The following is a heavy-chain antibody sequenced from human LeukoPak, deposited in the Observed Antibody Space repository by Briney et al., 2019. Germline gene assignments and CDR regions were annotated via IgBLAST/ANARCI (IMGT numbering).Heavy chain of an antibody. D-gene: IGHD5-18*01. CDR2: IIPILGIA. CDR3: ATSQGYSYGLDY. Sequence: ASVKVSCKASGGTFSSYTISWVRQAPGQGLEWMGGIIPILGIANYAQKSQGRVTITADKSTSTAYMELSSLRSEDTAVYYCATSQGYSYGLDYWGQGTLVTVSS. CDR1: GGTFSSYT. V-gene: IGHV1-69*10. J-gene: IGHJ4*02.